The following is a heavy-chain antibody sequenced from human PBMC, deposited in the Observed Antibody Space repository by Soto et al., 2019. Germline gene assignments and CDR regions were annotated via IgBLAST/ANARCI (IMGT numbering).Heavy chain of an antibody. V-gene: IGHV1-18*01. CDR1: GYTFTSYG. J-gene: IGHJ6*02. CDR3: ATSPGDPDILTGYYRNYYCCGMDV. D-gene: IGHD3-9*01. CDR2: ISAYNGNT. Sequence: GASVKVSCKASGYTFTSYGISWVRQAPGQGLEWMGWISAYNGNTNYAQKLQGRVTMTTDTSTSTAYMELRSLRSDDTAVYYCATSPGDPDILTGYYRNYYCCGMDVWGQGTTVTVSS.